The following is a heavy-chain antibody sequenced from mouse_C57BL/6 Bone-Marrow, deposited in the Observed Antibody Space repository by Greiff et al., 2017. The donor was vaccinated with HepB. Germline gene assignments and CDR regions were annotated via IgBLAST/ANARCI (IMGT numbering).Heavy chain of an antibody. CDR1: EYEFPSHD. CDR3: ARHGGEGYAMDY. Sequence: EVKVVESGGGLVQPGESLKLSCDSTEYEFPSHDMSWVRQTPEKRLELVAAINSDGGSTYYPDTMERRFIISRDNTKKTLYLQMSSLRSEDTALYYCARHGGEGYAMDYWGQGTSVTVSS. J-gene: IGHJ4*01. V-gene: IGHV5-2*01. CDR2: INSDGGST.